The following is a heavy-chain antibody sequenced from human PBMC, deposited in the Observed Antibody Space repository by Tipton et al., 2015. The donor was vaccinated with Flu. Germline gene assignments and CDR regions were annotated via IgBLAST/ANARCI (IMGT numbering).Heavy chain of an antibody. CDR3: ARGRLSLPLYHYGMDV. D-gene: IGHD2-21*02. V-gene: IGHV4-4*07. J-gene: IGHJ6*02. CDR2: IYASGVT. Sequence: TLSLTCTVSGGSMSNNFWSWFRQPAEKGLEWIGRIYASGVTNYNPSLKSRVTISVDTSKNQFSLKLSSVTSADTAVYYCARGRLSLPLYHYGMDVWGQGTMVTVSS. CDR1: GGSMSNNF.